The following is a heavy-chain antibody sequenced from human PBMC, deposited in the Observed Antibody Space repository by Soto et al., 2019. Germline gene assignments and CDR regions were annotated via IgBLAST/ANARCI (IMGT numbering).Heavy chain of an antibody. V-gene: IGHV4-59*01. J-gene: IGHJ5*02. Sequence: PSETLSLTCTVSGGSISSYYWSWIRQPPGKGLEWIGYIYYSGSTNYNPSLKSRVTISVDTSKNQFSLKLSSVTAADTAVYYCARGTNPNKGWFDPWGQGTLVTVSS. D-gene: IGHD1-1*01. CDR1: GGSISSYY. CDR3: ARGTNPNKGWFDP. CDR2: IYYSGST.